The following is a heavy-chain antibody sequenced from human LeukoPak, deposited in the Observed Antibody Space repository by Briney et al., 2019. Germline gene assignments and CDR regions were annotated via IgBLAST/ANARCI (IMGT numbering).Heavy chain of an antibody. V-gene: IGHV4-59*01. Sequence: SETLSLTCIVSGGSISSYYWSWIRQPPGKGLEWIGYISYSGSTESNPSLKSRVTISVDTTKNQFSLNLRSVTAADTAVYYSTRDHRHGYNYVDRWGQETLVTVSS. D-gene: IGHD5-24*01. CDR1: GGSISSYY. CDR3: TRDHRHGYNYVDR. J-gene: IGHJ5*02. CDR2: ISYSGST.